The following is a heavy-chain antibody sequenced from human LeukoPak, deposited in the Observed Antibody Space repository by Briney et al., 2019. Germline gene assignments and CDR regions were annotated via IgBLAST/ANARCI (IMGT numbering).Heavy chain of an antibody. CDR1: GYTFTSYG. J-gene: IGHJ6*02. CDR3: ARGEDDTEVDYYFGMDV. V-gene: IGHV1-18*01. D-gene: IGHD5-18*01. CDR2: ISAYNGNT. Sequence: ASVKVSFKSSGYTFTSYGINWVRQPPAQGLEWVGWISAYNGNTNNAQKLQGRVTMTTDTSPSTDYMELRSLRSDDTAVYYCARGEDDTEVDYYFGMDVWGQGTTVTVSS.